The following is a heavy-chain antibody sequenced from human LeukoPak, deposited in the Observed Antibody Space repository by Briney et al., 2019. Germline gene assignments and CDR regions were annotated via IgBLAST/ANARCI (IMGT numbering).Heavy chain of an antibody. J-gene: IGHJ5*02. CDR3: TRGYSTRYDP. CDR1: GYTFASDW. D-gene: IGHD6-13*01. CDR2: IYPGDSDT. Sequence: GESLQISAKGSGYTFASDWIGWVRQMPGKGLEWMGIIYPGDSDTRYSPSFQGQVTISADKSITTAYLQWRSLKASETAMYYCTRGYSTRYDPWGQGTLVTVSS. V-gene: IGHV5-51*01.